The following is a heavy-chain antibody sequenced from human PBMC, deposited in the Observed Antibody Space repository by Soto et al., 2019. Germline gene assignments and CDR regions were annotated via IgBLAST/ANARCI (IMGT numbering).Heavy chain of an antibody. V-gene: IGHV4-39*01. CDR3: ARLASIAAADPFDY. Sequence: SETLSLTCTVPGGSISSSSYYWGWIRQPPGKGLEWIGSIYYSGSTYYNPSLKSRVTISVDTSKNQFSLKLSSVTAADTAVYYCARLASIAAADPFDYWGQGTLVTVSS. D-gene: IGHD6-13*01. CDR2: IYYSGST. J-gene: IGHJ4*02. CDR1: GGSISSSSYY.